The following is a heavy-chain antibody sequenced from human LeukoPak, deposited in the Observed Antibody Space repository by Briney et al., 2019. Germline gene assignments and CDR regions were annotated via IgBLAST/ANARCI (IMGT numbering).Heavy chain of an antibody. CDR3: ATVGYCSSTSCYKSYAFDI. CDR2: FDPEDGET. J-gene: IGHJ3*02. CDR1: GYTLTELS. V-gene: IGHV1-24*01. D-gene: IGHD2-2*02. Sequence: RASVKVSCKVSGYTLTELSMHWVRQAPGKGLEWMGGFDPEDGETIYAQKFQGRVTMTEDTSTDTAYMELSSLRSEDTAVYYCATVGYCSSTSCYKSYAFDIWGQGTMVTVSS.